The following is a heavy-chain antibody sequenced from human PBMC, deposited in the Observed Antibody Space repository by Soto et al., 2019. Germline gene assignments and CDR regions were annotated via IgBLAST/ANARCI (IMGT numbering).Heavy chain of an antibody. D-gene: IGHD1-26*01. V-gene: IGHV4-59*01. CDR1: GGSISSYY. Sequence: SETLSLTCTVSGGSISSYYWSWIRQPPGKGLEWIGYIYYSGSTNYNPSLKSRVTISVDTSKNQFSLKLSSVTAADTAVYYCARRVGATNSNWFDPWGQGTLVTVSS. CDR3: ARRVGATNSNWFDP. CDR2: IYYSGST. J-gene: IGHJ5*02.